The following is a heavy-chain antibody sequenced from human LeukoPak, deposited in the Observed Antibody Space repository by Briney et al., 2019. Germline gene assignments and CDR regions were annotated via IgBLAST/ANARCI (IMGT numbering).Heavy chain of an antibody. J-gene: IGHJ4*02. Sequence: GGSLRLSCAASGFTFSSYAMSWVRQAPGKGLEWVSAISGSGGSTYYADSGKGRFTISRDNSKNTLYLQMTSLRAEDTAVYYGAKDLTPYSGQIWDYWGQGTLVTVSS. CDR2: ISGSGGST. CDR3: AKDLTPYSGQIWDY. D-gene: IGHD6-13*01. CDR1: GFTFSSYA. V-gene: IGHV3-23*01.